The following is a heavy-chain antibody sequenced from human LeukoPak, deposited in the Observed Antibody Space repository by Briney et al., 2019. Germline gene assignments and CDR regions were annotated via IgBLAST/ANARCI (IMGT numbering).Heavy chain of an antibody. J-gene: IGHJ3*02. CDR2: INPSGGST. CDR3: ARDKGENQLVLGLDAFDI. V-gene: IGHV1-46*01. Sequence: GASVKVSCKASGYTFTSYYMHWVRQAPGQGLEWMGIINPSGGSTSYAQKLQGRVTMTRDMFTSTVYMELSSLRSEDTAVYYCARDKGENQLVLGLDAFDIWGQGTMVTVSS. D-gene: IGHD6-6*01. CDR1: GYTFTSYY.